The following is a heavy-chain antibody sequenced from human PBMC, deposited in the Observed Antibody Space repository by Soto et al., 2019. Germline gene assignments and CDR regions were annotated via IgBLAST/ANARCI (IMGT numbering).Heavy chain of an antibody. D-gene: IGHD3-3*01. CDR1: GFSLTTSGVG. CDR3: AHRVLRAVFGLVTTTAIYFDF. V-gene: IGHV2-5*02. Sequence: QITLNESGPTVVKPTETLTLTCTFSGFSLTTSGVGVGWVRQSPGKAPEWLAFIYWDDDNRYSTSLKSRLTITKDTSKNQVVLTMANVDPADTATYYCAHRVLRAVFGLVTTTAIYFDFWGQGTPVVVSS. CDR2: IYWDDDN. J-gene: IGHJ4*02.